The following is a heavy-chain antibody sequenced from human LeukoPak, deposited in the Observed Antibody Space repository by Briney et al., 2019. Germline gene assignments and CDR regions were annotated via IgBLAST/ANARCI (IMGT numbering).Heavy chain of an antibody. D-gene: IGHD2-8*01. CDR3: ARHECKY. J-gene: IGHJ4*02. CDR1: GGSISSYY. V-gene: IGHV4-59*05. CDR2: IYYSGIT. Sequence: SETLSLTCTVSGGSISSYYWSWIRQPPGKGLEWIESIYYSGITYYNPSLKSRITISVDTSNNQFSLKLSSVTAADTAVYYCARHECKYWGQGILVT.